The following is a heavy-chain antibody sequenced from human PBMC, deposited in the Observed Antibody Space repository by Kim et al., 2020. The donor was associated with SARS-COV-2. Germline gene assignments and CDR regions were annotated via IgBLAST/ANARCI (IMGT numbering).Heavy chain of an antibody. CDR3: ARRRSGIANRYFDY. CDR2: IYYSGST. D-gene: IGHD6-13*01. J-gene: IGHJ4*02. CDR1: GGSISSSSYY. Sequence: SETLSLTCTVSGGSISSSSYYWGWIRQPPGKGLEWIGSIYYSGSTYYNPSLKRRVTISVDTSKNQFSLKLSSVTAADTAVYYCARRRSGIANRYFDYWGQGTLVTVSS. V-gene: IGHV4-39*01.